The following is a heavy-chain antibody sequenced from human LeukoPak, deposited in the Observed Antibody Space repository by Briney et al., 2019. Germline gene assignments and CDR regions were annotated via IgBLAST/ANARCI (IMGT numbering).Heavy chain of an antibody. V-gene: IGHV1-18*04. J-gene: IGHJ1*01. CDR1: GYKFLSHG. Sequence: ASVRVSCKTSGYKFLSHGISWVRQAPGQGLEWLGWIRANNGDTRFAQKFQGRFTMTTDTSTSTAHMELRSLRSDDTAVYYCARDWPTVIADFWGQGTLVTVSS. CDR2: IRANNGDT. D-gene: IGHD4-11*01. CDR3: ARDWPTVIADF.